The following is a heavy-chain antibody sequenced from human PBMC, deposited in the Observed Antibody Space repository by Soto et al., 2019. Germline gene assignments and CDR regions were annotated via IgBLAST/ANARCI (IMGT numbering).Heavy chain of an antibody. J-gene: IGHJ4*02. CDR2: ISGYNGNA. CDR3: AREGWLGELLY. V-gene: IGHV1-18*01. CDR1: GYTFSSYG. D-gene: IGHD3-16*01. Sequence: VQLVQSGNEVQRPGASVKVSCKTSGYTFSSYGIIWVRQAPGQGLEWMGWISGYNGNADYAQKFQGRVHMTTDTSTSTVCMELRNLRSDDTALYYCAREGWLGELLYWGQGSLVTVS.